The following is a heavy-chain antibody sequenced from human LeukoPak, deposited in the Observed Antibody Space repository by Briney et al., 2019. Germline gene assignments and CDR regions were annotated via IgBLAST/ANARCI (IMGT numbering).Heavy chain of an antibody. J-gene: IGHJ5*02. D-gene: IGHD2-2*01. CDR2: ISSSSSYI. Sequence: PGGSLRLSCAASGFTFSSYSMNWVRQAPGKGLGWVSSISSSSSYIYYAASVKGRLTISRDNAKKSLYLQMNSLRAEDTAVYYCARDFNGGDIVVVPASQYWFDPWGQGTPVTVSS. CDR3: ARDFNGGDIVVVPASQYWFDP. CDR1: GFTFSSYS. V-gene: IGHV3-21*01.